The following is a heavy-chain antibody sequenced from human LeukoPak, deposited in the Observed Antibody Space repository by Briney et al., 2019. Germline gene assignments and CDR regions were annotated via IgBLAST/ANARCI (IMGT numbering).Heavy chain of an antibody. Sequence: SETLSLTCTVSGGSISSYYWSWIRQPPGRGLEWIGYIYYSGGTNYNPSLKSRVTISVDTSKNQFSLKLSSVTAADTAVYYCARDLIEADSGAFDIWGQGTMVTVSS. J-gene: IGHJ3*02. CDR3: ARDLIEADSGAFDI. V-gene: IGHV4-59*01. D-gene: IGHD6-13*01. CDR2: IYYSGGT. CDR1: GGSISSYY.